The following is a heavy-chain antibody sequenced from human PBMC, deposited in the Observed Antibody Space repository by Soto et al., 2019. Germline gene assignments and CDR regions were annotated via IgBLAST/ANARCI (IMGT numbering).Heavy chain of an antibody. CDR3: ARRAFWSGNYYYYGMDV. CDR2: IYPGDSDT. J-gene: IGHJ6*02. Sequence: PGESLKISCKGSGYSFTSYWIGWVRQMPGKGLEWMGIIYPGDSDTRYSPSFQGQVTISADKSISTAYLQWSSLKASDTAMYYYARRAFWSGNYYYYGMDVWGQGTTVTVSS. V-gene: IGHV5-51*01. CDR1: GYSFTSYW. D-gene: IGHD3-3*01.